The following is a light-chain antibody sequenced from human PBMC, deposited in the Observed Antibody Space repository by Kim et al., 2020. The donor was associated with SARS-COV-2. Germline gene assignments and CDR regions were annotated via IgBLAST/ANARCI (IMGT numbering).Light chain of an antibody. V-gene: IGLV3-21*04. CDR3: QVWDNSSDHNYV. J-gene: IGLJ1*01. CDR1: NSGSKR. CDR2: YDS. Sequence: PGKTARITCGGNNSGSKRVHWYQQKPGQAPVLVIYYDSDRPSGIPERFSGSNSGNTATLTISRVEAGDEADYYCQVWDNSSDHNYVFGTGTKVTVL.